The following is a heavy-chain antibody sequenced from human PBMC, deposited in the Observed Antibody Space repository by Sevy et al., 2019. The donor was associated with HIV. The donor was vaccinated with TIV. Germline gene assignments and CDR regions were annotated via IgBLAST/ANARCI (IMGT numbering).Heavy chain of an antibody. CDR2: ITEDGSEQ. D-gene: IGHD3-3*01. CDR3: ARTFHFERGGYYRDSDS. J-gene: IGHJ4*02. V-gene: IGHV3-7*01. Sequence: GGSLRLSCAASGFTFSTYCMTWVRQAPKKGLEWVATITEDGSEQFYVDSVRGRFTISRDNARNSVYLQMTSLRVEDTAMYYCARTFHFERGGYYRDSDSWGQGTLVTVSS. CDR1: GFTFSTYC.